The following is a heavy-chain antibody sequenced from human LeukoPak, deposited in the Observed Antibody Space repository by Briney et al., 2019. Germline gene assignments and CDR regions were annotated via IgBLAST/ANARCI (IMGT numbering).Heavy chain of an antibody. CDR2: ISSSSSYI. CDR1: GFTFSSYS. J-gene: IGHJ4*02. Sequence: GGSLRLSCAASGFTFSSYSMNWVRQAPGKGLEWVSSISSSSSYIYYADSVKGRFTISRDNAKNSLYLQMNSLRAEDTAVYYCARDPEDLGYCSGGSCHLDYWGQGTLVTVSS. V-gene: IGHV3-21*01. CDR3: ARDPEDLGYCSGGSCHLDY. D-gene: IGHD2-15*01.